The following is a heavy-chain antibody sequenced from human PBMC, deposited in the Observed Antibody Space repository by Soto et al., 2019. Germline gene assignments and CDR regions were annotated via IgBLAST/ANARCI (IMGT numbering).Heavy chain of an antibody. Sequence: ASVKVSCKASGYTFTSYGISWVRQAPGQGLEWMGWISAYNGNTNYAQKLQGRVTMTTDTSTSTAYMELRSLRSDDTAVYYCARVREDIVLMVYALIEHWGQGTLVTVSS. CDR1: GYTFTSYG. V-gene: IGHV1-18*01. J-gene: IGHJ1*01. CDR3: ARVREDIVLMVYALIEH. CDR2: ISAYNGNT. D-gene: IGHD2-8*01.